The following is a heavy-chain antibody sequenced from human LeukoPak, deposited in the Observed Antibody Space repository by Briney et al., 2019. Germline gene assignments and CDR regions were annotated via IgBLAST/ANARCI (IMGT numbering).Heavy chain of an antibody. Sequence: ASVKVSCKASGGTFSSYAISWVRQAPGQGLEWMGWMNPNSGNTGYAQKFQGRVTMTRSTSISTAYMELSSLRSEDTAVYYCAREGSSNDYWGQGTLVTVSS. CDR2: MNPNSGNT. D-gene: IGHD6-13*01. CDR1: GGTFSSYA. V-gene: IGHV1-8*02. CDR3: AREGSSNDY. J-gene: IGHJ4*02.